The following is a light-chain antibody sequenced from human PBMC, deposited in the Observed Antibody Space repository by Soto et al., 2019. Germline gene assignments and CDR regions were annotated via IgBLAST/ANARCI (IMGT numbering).Light chain of an antibody. J-gene: IGKJ4*01. CDR3: QQYNDWPPLT. Sequence: EIVLTQSASTLSLXXGERATLCCRASQSVSSNLAWYQQKPGQAPRLLIYAASSRATGIPDRFSGSGSGTEFTLTISNLQSEDFAVYYCQQYNDWPPLTFGGGTKV. CDR1: QSVSSN. CDR2: AAS. V-gene: IGKV3D-15*01.